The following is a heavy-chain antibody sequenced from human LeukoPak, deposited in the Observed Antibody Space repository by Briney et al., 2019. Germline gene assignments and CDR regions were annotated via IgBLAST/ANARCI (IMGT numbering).Heavy chain of an antibody. D-gene: IGHD3-10*01. CDR1: GFTFSSYS. CDR3: ASLRSGRHDY. Sequence: PGGSLRLSCAASGFTFSSYSMNWVRQAPGKGLEWVSSISSSSSYIYYADSVKGRFTISRDNAKNSLYLPMNSLRAEDTAVYYCASLRSGRHDYWGQGTLVTVSS. V-gene: IGHV3-21*01. CDR2: ISSSSSYI. J-gene: IGHJ4*02.